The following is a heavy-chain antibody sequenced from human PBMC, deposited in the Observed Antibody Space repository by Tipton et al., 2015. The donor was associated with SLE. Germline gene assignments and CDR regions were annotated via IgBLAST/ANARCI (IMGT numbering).Heavy chain of an antibody. J-gene: IGHJ3*02. D-gene: IGHD3-22*01. V-gene: IGHV4-59*01. CDR2: IYYSGST. Sequence: LRLSCTVSGGSISSYYWSWIRQPPGKGLEWIGYIYYSGSTNYNPSLKSRVTISVDTSKNQFSLKLSSVTAADTAVYYCARGRDDSSGNLAFYIWGQGTMVTVSS. CDR3: ARGRDDSSGNLAFYI. CDR1: GGSISSYY.